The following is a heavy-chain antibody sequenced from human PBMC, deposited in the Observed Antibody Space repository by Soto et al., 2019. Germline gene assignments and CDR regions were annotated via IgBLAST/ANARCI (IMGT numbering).Heavy chain of an antibody. D-gene: IGHD6-6*01. CDR1: GGSISSYY. CDR2: IYYSGST. J-gene: IGHJ3*02. Sequence: SSETLSLTCTVSGGSISSYYWSWIRQPPGKGLEWIGYIYYSGSTNYNPSLKSRVTISVDTSKNQFSLKLSSVTAADTAVYYCASLSSSSGAFDIWGQGTMVTVSS. CDR3: ASLSSSSGAFDI. V-gene: IGHV4-59*08.